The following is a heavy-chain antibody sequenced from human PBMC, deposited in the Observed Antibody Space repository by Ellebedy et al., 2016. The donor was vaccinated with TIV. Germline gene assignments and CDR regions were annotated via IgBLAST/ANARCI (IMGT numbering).Heavy chain of an antibody. J-gene: IGHJ4*02. Sequence: SETLSLXCVVSGDSISTVNYYWSWIRQSPGKGLEWIGEINHSGSTNYNPSLKSRVTMSVDTTKKHISLRLSSVTAADTAVYYCARVGDYYGSGSLDYWGRGTLVAVSS. CDR2: INHSGST. V-gene: IGHV4-34*01. CDR1: GDSISTVNYY. CDR3: ARVGDYYGSGSLDY. D-gene: IGHD3-10*01.